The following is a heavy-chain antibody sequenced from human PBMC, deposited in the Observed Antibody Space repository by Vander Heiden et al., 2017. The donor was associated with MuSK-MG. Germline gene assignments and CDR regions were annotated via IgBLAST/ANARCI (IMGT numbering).Heavy chain of an antibody. D-gene: IGHD6-13*01. CDR1: GGSISSHY. V-gene: IGHV4-59*08. J-gene: IGHJ3*02. CDR2: VHYSGST. Sequence: QVQLQESGPGLVKPSETLSLTCTVSGGSISSHYWSWIRQPPGKGLEWIGFVHYSGSTNYNPSLKGRVTMSVDTSKNQFSLNLSSVTASDTAVYYCARRDSSTRTLGAFDIWGPGTMVTVSS. CDR3: ARRDSSTRTLGAFDI.